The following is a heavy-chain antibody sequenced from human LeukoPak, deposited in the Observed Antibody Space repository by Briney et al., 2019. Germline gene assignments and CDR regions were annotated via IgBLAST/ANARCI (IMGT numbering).Heavy chain of an antibody. CDR2: IYHSGST. CDR3: ARNFARYEWSLASYNWFDP. D-gene: IGHD1-20*01. CDR1: GGSIISSNW. V-gene: IGHV4-4*02. Sequence: SGTLSLTCAVSGGSIISSNWWSWVRQPPGKGPEWIGEIYHSGSTRYNPSLKSRVTISVDKSKNQFSLKLTSVTAADTAVYYCARNFARYEWSLASYNWFDPWGQGTLVTVSS. J-gene: IGHJ5*02.